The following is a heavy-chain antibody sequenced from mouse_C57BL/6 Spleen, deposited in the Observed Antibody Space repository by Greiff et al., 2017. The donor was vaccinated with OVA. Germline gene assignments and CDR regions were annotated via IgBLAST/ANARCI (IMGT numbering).Heavy chain of an antibody. D-gene: IGHD1-1*01. CDR1: GYAFSSSW. J-gene: IGHJ3*01. CDR3: ARGDYYGSSFAY. CDR2: IYPGDGDT. Sequence: VQLVESGPELVKPGASVKISCKASGYAFSSSWMNWVKQRPGKGLEWIGRIYPGDGDTNYNGKFKGKATLTADKSSSTAYMQLSSLTSEDSAVYFCARGDYYGSSFAYWGQGTLVTVSA. V-gene: IGHV1-82*01.